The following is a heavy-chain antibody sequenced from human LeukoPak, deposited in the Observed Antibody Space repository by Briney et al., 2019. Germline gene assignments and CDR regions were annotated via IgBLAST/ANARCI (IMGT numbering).Heavy chain of an antibody. CDR3: SGWGVHGNTTFTFDH. D-gene: IGHD1-1*01. J-gene: IGHJ4*02. CDR1: GYAFTNYG. Sequence: ASVKVSCKASGYAFTNYGIAWVRQAPGQGVEWIGWISAHNGNTNFAQKFHARVTITTDTSTRTDYMELRRLTFNDTALYYCSGWGVHGNTTFTFDHWGQGSLITVSS. V-gene: IGHV1-18*01. CDR2: ISAHNGNT.